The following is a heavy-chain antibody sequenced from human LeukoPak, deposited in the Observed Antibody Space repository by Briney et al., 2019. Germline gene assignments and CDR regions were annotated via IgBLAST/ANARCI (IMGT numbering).Heavy chain of an antibody. V-gene: IGHV3-30*02. Sequence: GGSLRLSCAASGFTFSSYGMHWVRQAPGKGLEWVAFIRYDGSNKYYADFVKGRFTISGDNSKNTLYLQMNSLRAEDTAVYYCAKERDTAMVTIDYWGQGTLVTVSS. CDR3: AKERDTAMVTIDY. D-gene: IGHD5-18*01. J-gene: IGHJ4*02. CDR2: IRYDGSNK. CDR1: GFTFSSYG.